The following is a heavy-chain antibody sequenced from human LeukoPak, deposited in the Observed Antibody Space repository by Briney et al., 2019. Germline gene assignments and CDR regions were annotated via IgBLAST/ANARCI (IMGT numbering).Heavy chain of an antibody. CDR3: ARADYYGSGSYFLPDY. CDR2: IYYSGST. Sequence: PSETLSLTCTVSGGSISSYYWSWIRQPPGKGLEWIGYIYYSGSTNYNPSLKSRVTISVDTSKNQFSLKLSSVTAADTAVYYCARADYYGSGSYFLPDYWGQGTLVTVSS. V-gene: IGHV4-59*08. J-gene: IGHJ4*02. CDR1: GGSISSYY. D-gene: IGHD3-10*01.